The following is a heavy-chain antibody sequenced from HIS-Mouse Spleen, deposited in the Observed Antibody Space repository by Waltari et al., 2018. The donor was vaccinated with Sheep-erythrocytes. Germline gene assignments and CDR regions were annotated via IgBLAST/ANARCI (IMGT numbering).Heavy chain of an antibody. D-gene: IGHD3-3*01. J-gene: IGHJ3*02. CDR2: IYPGDSDT. CDR1: GYSFTSYW. CDR3: ARRTYYDFWSGYYTDAFDI. Sequence: EVQLVQSGAEVKKPGESLKISCKGSGYSFTSYWIGWVRQMPGKGLEWVGIIYPGDSDTRYSPSFQGQVTISADKSISTAYLQWSSLKASDTAMYYCARRTYYDFWSGYYTDAFDIWGQGTMVTVSS. V-gene: IGHV5-51*03.